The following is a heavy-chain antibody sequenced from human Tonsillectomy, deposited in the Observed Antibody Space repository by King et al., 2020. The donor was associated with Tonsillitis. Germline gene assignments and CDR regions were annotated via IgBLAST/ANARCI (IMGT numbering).Heavy chain of an antibody. V-gene: IGHV3-33*01. CDR1: GFTFSSYG. Sequence: VQLVESGGGVVPPGRSLRLSCAASGFTFSSYGMRWVRQAPGKGLEWVALIWYDGSDRYYADSVKGRFTISRDNSKKTLYLQMNSLRAEDTAVYYCARDPNSRSGWYGLDHWGQGTLVTVSS. D-gene: IGHD6-13*01. J-gene: IGHJ5*02. CDR3: ARDPNSRSGWYGLDH. CDR2: IWYDGSDR.